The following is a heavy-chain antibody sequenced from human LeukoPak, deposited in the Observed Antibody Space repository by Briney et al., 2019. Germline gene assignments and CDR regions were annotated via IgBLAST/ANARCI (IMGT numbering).Heavy chain of an antibody. CDR1: GFTFSSYD. J-gene: IGHJ4*02. D-gene: IGHD6-19*01. V-gene: IGHV3-13*01. Sequence: PGGSLRLSCAASGFTFSSYDMHWVRQATGKGLEWVSAIGTASDTYYPGSVKGRFTISRDNAKNSLYLQMNSLRAEDTAVYYCARGQWLLWGQGTLVTVSS. CDR2: IGTASDT. CDR3: ARGQWLL.